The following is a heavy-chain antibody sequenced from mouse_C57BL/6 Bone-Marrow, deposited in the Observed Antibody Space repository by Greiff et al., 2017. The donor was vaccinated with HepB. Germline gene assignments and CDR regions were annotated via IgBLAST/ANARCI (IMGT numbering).Heavy chain of an antibody. V-gene: IGHV5-12*01. CDR1: GFTFSDYY. Sequence: DVKLQESGGGLVQPGGSLKLSCAASGFTFSDYYMYWVRQTPEKRLEWVAYISNGGGSTYYPDTVKGRFTISRDNAKNTLYLQMSRLKSEDTAMYYCARQVTTVVAPLGFDVWGTGTTVTVSS. CDR3: ARQVTTVVAPLGFDV. CDR2: ISNGGGST. J-gene: IGHJ1*03. D-gene: IGHD1-1*01.